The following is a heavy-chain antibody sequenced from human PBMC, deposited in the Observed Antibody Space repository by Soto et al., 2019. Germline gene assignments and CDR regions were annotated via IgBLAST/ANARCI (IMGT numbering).Heavy chain of an antibody. CDR1: GGTFSSYA. J-gene: IGHJ3*02. D-gene: IGHD3-10*01. CDR3: ARASRSGGKAFEI. V-gene: IGHV1-69*06. CDR2: IIPIFGTA. Sequence: QVQLVQSGAEVKKPGSSVKVSCKASGGTFSSYAISWVRQAPGQGLEWMGGIIPIFGTANYAQKFQGRVTIAADKSTSTGYMERSSVSTENTAVCYFARASRSGGKAFEIWSQGKMDTVSS.